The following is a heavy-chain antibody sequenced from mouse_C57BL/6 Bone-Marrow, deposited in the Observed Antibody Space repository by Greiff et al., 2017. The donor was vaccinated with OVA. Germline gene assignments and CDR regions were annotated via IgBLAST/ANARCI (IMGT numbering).Heavy chain of an antibody. CDR1: GFTFSDYY. V-gene: IGHV5-12*01. Sequence: EVMLVESGGGLVQPGGSLKLSCAASGFTFSDYYMYWVRQTPEKRLEWVAYISNGGGSTYYPDTVKGRFTISRDNAKNTLYLQMSRLKSEDTAMYYCARHAPYSNSYYFDYWGQGTTLTVSS. CDR3: ARHAPYSNSYYFDY. D-gene: IGHD2-5*01. CDR2: ISNGGGST. J-gene: IGHJ2*01.